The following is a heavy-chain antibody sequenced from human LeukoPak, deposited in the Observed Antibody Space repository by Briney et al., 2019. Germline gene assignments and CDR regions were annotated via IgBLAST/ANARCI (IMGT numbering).Heavy chain of an antibody. V-gene: IGHV4-34*01. CDR1: GGSFSGYY. CDR2: VNHSGST. Sequence: PSETLSLTCAVYGGSFSGYYWSWICQPPGKGLGWVGEVNHSGSTNYNPSLTLRVTISVDTSKNQSSLKLSSVTAADPAVYHCAGGERVGSSSWYRVLGFDPWGQGTLVTVSS. CDR3: AGGERVGSSSWYRVLGFDP. D-gene: IGHD6-13*01. J-gene: IGHJ5*02.